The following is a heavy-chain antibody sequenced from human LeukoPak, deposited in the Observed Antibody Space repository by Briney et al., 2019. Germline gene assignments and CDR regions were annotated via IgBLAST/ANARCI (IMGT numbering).Heavy chain of an antibody. CDR2: IIPIFGTA. D-gene: IGHD6-13*01. CDR1: VGTFSSYA. J-gene: IGHJ6*03. V-gene: IGHV1-69*05. Sequence: GSSVKVSCKASVGTFSSYAISWVRQAPGQGLEWMGRIIPIFGTANYAQKFRGRVTNNTDDSTRTAYMELNSQRSEDTAVYYCARGEVADDYYYYYYMDVWGKGTTVTVSS. CDR3: ARGEVADDYYYYYYMDV.